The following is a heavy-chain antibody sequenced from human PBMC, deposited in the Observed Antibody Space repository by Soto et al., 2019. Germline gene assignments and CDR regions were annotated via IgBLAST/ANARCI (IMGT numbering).Heavy chain of an antibody. V-gene: IGHV4-34*01. CDR1: GGSFITYY. CDR3: ARGGSNDWQVAFDI. Sequence: PSETLSLTCGVSGGSFITYYYSWIRQSPGKGLEWIGEINHNGNNNYSPSLKSRVTMSLDTSKNQFSLKLTSVTPADTAVYYCARGGSNDWQVAFDIWGQGTMVTVSS. J-gene: IGHJ3*02. D-gene: IGHD3-9*01. CDR2: INHNGNN.